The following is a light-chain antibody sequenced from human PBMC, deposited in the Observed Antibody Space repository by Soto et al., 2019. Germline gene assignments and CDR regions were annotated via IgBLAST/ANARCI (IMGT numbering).Light chain of an antibody. CDR3: QHYNNLPPS. Sequence: EIVMTQSPATLSVSPGERATLSCRASQSVSSNLAWYQQKPGQAPRLLISGASTRATGIPARFSGSVSGTEFTLTISSLQSEDFAVYYCQHYNNLPPSFGQGTKLEIK. CDR2: GAS. J-gene: IGKJ2*01. CDR1: QSVSSN. V-gene: IGKV3-15*01.